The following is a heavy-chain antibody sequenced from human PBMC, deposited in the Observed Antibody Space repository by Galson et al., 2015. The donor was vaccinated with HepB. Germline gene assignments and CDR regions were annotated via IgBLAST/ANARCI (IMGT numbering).Heavy chain of an antibody. CDR1: GFTFSSYW. CDR2: IKEDGTKK. Sequence: SLRLSCAASGFTFSSYWMQWVRQAPGKGLEWVANIKEDGTKKNYVDSVKGRFTISRDNAKNSLYLEMNSLRAEDTAVYYCARRYFDYWGQGTLVTVSS. J-gene: IGHJ4*02. V-gene: IGHV3-7*01. CDR3: ARRYFDY.